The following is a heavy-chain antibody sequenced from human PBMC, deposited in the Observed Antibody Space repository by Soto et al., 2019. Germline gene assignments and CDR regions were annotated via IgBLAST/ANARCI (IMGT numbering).Heavy chain of an antibody. CDR2: INPNSGGT. J-gene: IGHJ4*02. CDR1: GYTFTGYY. CDR3: AKDHGGWDPHFDY. Sequence: ASVKVSCKASGYTFTGYYMHWVRQAPGQGLEWMGWINPNSGGTNYAQKFQGWVTMTRDTSISTAYMELSRLRSDDTAVYYCAKDHGGWDPHFDYWAQGTLVTVSS. V-gene: IGHV1-2*04. D-gene: IGHD6-19*01.